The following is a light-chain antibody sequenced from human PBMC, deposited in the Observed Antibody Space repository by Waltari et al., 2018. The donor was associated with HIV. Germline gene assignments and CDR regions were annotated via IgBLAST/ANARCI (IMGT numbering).Light chain of an antibody. CDR3: AAWDDNLNGVV. CDR2: RNG. Sequence: QSVMTQPPSASGTPGQRVTIHCSGSISNIGGDYVSWYQHFPGTAPKLLIYRNGQRPSGVPDRFSASKSGTSASLAISGLRSEDEAYYYCAAWDDNLNGVVFGGGTKLTVL. J-gene: IGLJ2*01. V-gene: IGLV1-47*01. CDR1: ISNIGGDY.